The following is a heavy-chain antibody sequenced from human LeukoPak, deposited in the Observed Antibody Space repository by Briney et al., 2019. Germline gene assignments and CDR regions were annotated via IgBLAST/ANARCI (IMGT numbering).Heavy chain of an antibody. D-gene: IGHD3-10*01. J-gene: IGHJ4*02. CDR2: IYYSGST. CDR3: ARGVQIRSRGFNYFDY. Sequence: PSETLSLTCGVSGGSVSSDSNYWSWIRQHPGKGLEWIGYIYYSGSTYYNPSLKSRVSISVDTPKNQLSLKLTSVTAADTAVYYCARGVQIRSRGFNYFDYWGQGALVTVSS. CDR1: GGSVSSDSNY. V-gene: IGHV4-31*11.